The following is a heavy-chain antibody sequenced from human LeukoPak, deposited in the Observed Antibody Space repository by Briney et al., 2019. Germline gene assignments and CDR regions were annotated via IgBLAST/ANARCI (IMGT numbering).Heavy chain of an antibody. J-gene: IGHJ4*02. D-gene: IGHD6-19*01. CDR2: ISGSGNTI. Sequence: PGGSLRPSCAASGFTFSDFYMAWIRQAPGKGLEWVSYISGSGNTIYYADSVMGRFTISRDNAKNSLYLQINSLRADDTAVYYCAREPATYSSDWWGGFDSWGQGTLVTVSS. V-gene: IGHV3-11*01. CDR1: GFTFSDFY. CDR3: AREPATYSSDWWGGFDS.